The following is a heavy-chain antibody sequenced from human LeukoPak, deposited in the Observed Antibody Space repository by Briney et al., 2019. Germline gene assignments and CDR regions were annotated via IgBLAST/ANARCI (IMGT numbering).Heavy chain of an antibody. CDR3: TRHYGDTYPSLVYYFDY. CDR2: IYYSGST. Sequence: SETLSLTCTVSGGSISSSSYYWGWIRQLPGKGLEWIGSIYYSGSTYYNPSLKSRVTISVDTSKNQFSLKLSSVTAADTAVYYCTRHYGDTYPSLVYYFDYWGQGTLVTVSS. J-gene: IGHJ4*02. D-gene: IGHD4-17*01. V-gene: IGHV4-39*01. CDR1: GGSISSSSYY.